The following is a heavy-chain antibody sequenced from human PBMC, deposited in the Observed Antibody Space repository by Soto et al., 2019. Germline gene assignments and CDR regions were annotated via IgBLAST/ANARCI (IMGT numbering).Heavy chain of an antibody. D-gene: IGHD6-19*01. V-gene: IGHV4-59*01. CDR2: IYYTGNT. CDR3: ARPSVAVTWGPFDY. CDR1: GGSISAYY. J-gene: IGHJ4*01. Sequence: SETLSLTCTVSGGSISAYYWNWVRQPPGKGLEWIGNIYYTGNTNYNPSLKSRVTISVDTSKNQFSLKLSSVTAADTAVYYCARPSVAVTWGPFDYWGHGTLVTVSS.